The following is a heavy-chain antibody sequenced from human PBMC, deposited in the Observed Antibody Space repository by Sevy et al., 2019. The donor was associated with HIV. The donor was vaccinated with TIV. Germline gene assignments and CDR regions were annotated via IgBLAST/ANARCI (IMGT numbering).Heavy chain of an antibody. CDR3: VRAIGAAASY. CDR2: INQDGSQK. CDR1: GFTLSNYW. Sequence: GGSLRLSCAASGFTLSNYWISWVRQAPGKGLEWVANINQDGSQKYSVDSVKGRFTVSRDTTKNSVFLLMNSLRVEDTGVYYCVRAIGAAASYWGQGTLVTVPS. V-gene: IGHV3-7*01. J-gene: IGHJ4*02. D-gene: IGHD6-25*01.